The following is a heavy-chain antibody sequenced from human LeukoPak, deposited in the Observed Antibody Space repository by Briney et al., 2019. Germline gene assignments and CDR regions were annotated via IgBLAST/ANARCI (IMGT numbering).Heavy chain of an antibody. CDR2: IYPGDSDT. D-gene: IGHD6-19*01. J-gene: IGHJ4*02. V-gene: IGHV5-51*01. CDR1: GYSFSSYW. CDR3: ARHPFYSTGWYGSDY. Sequence: GESLKISCKGSGYSFSSYWIAWVRQMPGKGLEWMGIIYPGDSDTRYSPSFQGQVTISADKSISTAYLQWSSLKASDTAMYYCARHPFYSTGWYGSDYWGQGTLVTVSS.